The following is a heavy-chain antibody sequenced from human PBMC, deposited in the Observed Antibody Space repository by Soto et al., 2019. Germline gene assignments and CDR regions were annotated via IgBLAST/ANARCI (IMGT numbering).Heavy chain of an antibody. D-gene: IGHD6-19*01. J-gene: IGHJ6*02. Sequence: ASVKVSCKASGYTFTSYAMHWVRQAPGQRLEWMGWINAGNGNTKYSQKLQGRVTITRDTSASTAYMELSSLRSEDTAVYYCATSPDTVAYYYYGMDVWGQGTTVTVSS. CDR3: ATSPDTVAYYYYGMDV. CDR2: INAGNGNT. CDR1: GYTFTSYA. V-gene: IGHV1-3*01.